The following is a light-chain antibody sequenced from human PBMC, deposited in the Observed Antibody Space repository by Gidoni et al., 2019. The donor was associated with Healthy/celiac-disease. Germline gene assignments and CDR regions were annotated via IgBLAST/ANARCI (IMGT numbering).Light chain of an antibody. CDR1: SRDLGGYNY. V-gene: IGLV2-14*01. CDR3: SSYTSSSTPWV. J-gene: IGLJ3*02. Sequence: QSALTQPASVSGSPGQSLTISCTGTSRDLGGYNYVSWYQQHPGKAPKLMIYEVSNRPSGVSNRFSGSKSGNTASLTISGLQAEDEADYYCSSYTSSSTPWVFGGGTKLTVL. CDR2: EVS.